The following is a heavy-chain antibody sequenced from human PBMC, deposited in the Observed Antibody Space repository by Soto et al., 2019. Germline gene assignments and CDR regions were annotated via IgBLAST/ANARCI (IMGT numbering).Heavy chain of an antibody. CDR1: GYTFTSYG. D-gene: IGHD2-2*01. CDR2: ISAYNGNT. J-gene: IGHJ6*02. CDR3: ARVTGYCSSTSCYSYGMDV. Sequence: GASVKVSCKASGYTFTSYGISWVRQAPGQGLEWMGWISAYNGNTNYAQKLQGRVTMTTDTSTSTAYMEPRSLRSDDTAVYYCARVTGYCSSTSCYSYGMDVWGQGTTVTVSS. V-gene: IGHV1-18*01.